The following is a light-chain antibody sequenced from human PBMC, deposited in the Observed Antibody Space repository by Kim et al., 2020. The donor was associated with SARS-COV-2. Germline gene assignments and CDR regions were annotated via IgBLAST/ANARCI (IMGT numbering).Light chain of an antibody. V-gene: IGLV2-14*03. Sequence: GQSITISCTGTSSDVGGYNYVSWYQPHPGKAPKLMIYDVSNRPSGVSNRFSGSKSGNTASLTISGLQAEDEADYYCSSYTSSSTRVFGGGTQLTV. CDR1: SSDVGGYNY. CDR3: SSYTSSSTRV. J-gene: IGLJ3*02. CDR2: DVS.